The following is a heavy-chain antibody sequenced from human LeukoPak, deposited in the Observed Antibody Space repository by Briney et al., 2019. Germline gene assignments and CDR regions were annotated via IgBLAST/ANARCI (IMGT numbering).Heavy chain of an antibody. J-gene: IGHJ4*02. CDR3: AKDLTKPSGYYGGGIDY. V-gene: IGHV3-23*01. CDR1: GFTFSSYA. D-gene: IGHD3-22*01. Sequence: GGSLRLSCAASGFTFSSYAMSWVRQAPGKGLEWVSAISGSGGSTYYADSVKGRFTISRDNSKNTLYLQMNSLRAEDTAVYYCAKDLTKPSGYYGGGIDYWGQGTLVTVSS. CDR2: ISGSGGST.